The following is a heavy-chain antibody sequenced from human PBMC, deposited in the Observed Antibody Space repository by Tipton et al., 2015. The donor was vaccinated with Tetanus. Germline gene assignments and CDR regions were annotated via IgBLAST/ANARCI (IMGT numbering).Heavy chain of an antibody. CDR1: GFTFSSYS. CDR3: ARGVGATIGYYYGMDV. J-gene: IGHJ6*02. D-gene: IGHD1-26*01. Sequence: SLRLSCAASGFTFSSYSMNWVRQAPGKGLEWVSSISSSSSYIYYADSVKGRFTTSRDNAKNSLYLQMNSLRAEDTAVYYCARGVGATIGYYYGMDVWGQGTTVTVSS. CDR2: ISSSSSYI. V-gene: IGHV3-21*01.